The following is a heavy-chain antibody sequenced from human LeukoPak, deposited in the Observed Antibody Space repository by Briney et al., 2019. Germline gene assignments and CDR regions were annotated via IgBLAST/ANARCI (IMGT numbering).Heavy chain of an antibody. CDR2: IIPIFGTA. J-gene: IGHJ4*02. Sequence: SVKVSCKASGYTFTSYGISWVRQAPGQGLEWMGGIIPIFGTANYAQKFQGRVTITADKSTSTAYMELSSLRSEDTAVYYCARMYSSSWYLYNWGQGTLVTVSS. V-gene: IGHV1-69*06. D-gene: IGHD6-13*01. CDR3: ARMYSSSWYLYN. CDR1: GYTFTSYG.